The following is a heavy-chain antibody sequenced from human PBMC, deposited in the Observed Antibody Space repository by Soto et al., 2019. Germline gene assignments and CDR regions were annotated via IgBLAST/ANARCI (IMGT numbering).Heavy chain of an antibody. D-gene: IGHD7-27*01. CDR2: INHSGST. CDR1: GGSFSGYY. V-gene: IGHV4-34*01. J-gene: IGHJ4*02. CDR3: ARGTNWEDLDY. Sequence: SETLSLTCAVYGGSFSGYYWSWIRQPPGKGLEWIGEINHSGSTNYNPSLKSRVTISVDTSKNQFSLKLSSVTAADTAVYYCARGTNWEDLDYWGQGTLVTVSS.